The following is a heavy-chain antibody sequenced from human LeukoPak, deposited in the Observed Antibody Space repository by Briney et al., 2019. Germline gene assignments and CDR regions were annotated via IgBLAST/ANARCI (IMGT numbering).Heavy chain of an antibody. Sequence: QPAGSLRLSCAASGFTFSSYEMNWVRQAPGQGLEWVSYISSSGSTIYYADSVKGRFTISSVNAKNSLYLQMKSLRAEDTAVYYCAELGITMIGGVWGKGTTVTISS. CDR2: ISSSGSTI. V-gene: IGHV3-48*03. J-gene: IGHJ6*04. CDR3: AELGITMIGGV. CDR1: GFTFSSYE. D-gene: IGHD3-10*02.